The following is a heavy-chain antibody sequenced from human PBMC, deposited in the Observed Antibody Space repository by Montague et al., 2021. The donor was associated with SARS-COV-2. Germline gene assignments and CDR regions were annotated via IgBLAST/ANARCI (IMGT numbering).Heavy chain of an antibody. CDR3: APLGFDSWSYYTPHHWFDP. CDR2: IYWDDDE. V-gene: IGHV2-5*02. Sequence: PALVKPTQTLTLTCTFSGISLSTSGVGVAWIRQPPGKALEWLALIYWDDDERYSPSMRSRLTITKDTSENQVVLRMTNMDPMDTATYYCAPLGFDSWSYYTPHHWFDPWGQGILVTGSS. J-gene: IGHJ5*02. CDR1: GISLSTSGVG. D-gene: IGHD3-10*01.